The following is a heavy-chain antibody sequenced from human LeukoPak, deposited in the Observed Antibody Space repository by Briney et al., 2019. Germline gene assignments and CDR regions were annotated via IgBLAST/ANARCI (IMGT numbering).Heavy chain of an antibody. CDR1: GFTFRTHT. V-gene: IGHV3-21*01. J-gene: IGHJ4*02. D-gene: IGHD5-18*01. CDR2: ISSSSSDI. Sequence: GGSLRLSCAASGFTFRTHTMNWVRQAPGKGLEWVSCISSSSSDISYADSVKGRFTISRDNAKNSLYLHMSSLRAEDTAVYYCARDRIQLWSHDYWGQGTLVTVSS. CDR3: ARDRIQLWSHDY.